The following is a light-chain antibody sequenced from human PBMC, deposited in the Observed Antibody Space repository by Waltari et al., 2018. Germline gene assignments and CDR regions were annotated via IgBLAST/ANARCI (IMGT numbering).Light chain of an antibody. CDR1: QSVSKY. Sequence: IVLTQSPGTLSLSPGERATLSCRASQSVSKYLAWYQQRPGQAPRLLIYAASTRAPGIPDRFSGSGFGTDFSLTISRLEPEDFAVYYCQNHERLPATFGQGTKVEIK. J-gene: IGKJ1*01. V-gene: IGKV3-20*01. CDR2: AAS. CDR3: QNHERLPAT.